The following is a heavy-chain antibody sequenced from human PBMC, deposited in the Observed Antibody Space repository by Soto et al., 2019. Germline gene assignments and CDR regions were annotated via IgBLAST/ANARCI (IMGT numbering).Heavy chain of an antibody. CDR3: SRRGGNSGYFFDY. J-gene: IGHJ4*02. D-gene: IGHD5-12*01. CDR2: INHGRST. Sequence: QVQLRQWGAGLLKPSETLSLRCAVYGGSLSDYSWSWIRQSPEKGLEWIGEINHGRSTKYNPSLKGPVTISTNTAKKQGLPILTFCAAADTAGIRWSRRGGNSGYFFDYWGRGTLVTVSS. V-gene: IGHV4-34*02. CDR1: GGSLSDYS.